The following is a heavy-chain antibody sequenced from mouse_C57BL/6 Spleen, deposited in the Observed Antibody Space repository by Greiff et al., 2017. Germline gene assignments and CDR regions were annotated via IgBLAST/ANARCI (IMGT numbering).Heavy chain of an antibody. CDR2: IHPNSGST. V-gene: IGHV1-64*01. D-gene: IGHD3-2*02. J-gene: IGHJ2*01. Sequence: QVQLQQSGAELVKPGASVKLSCKASGYTFTSYWMHWVKQRPGQGLEWIGMIHPNSGSTNYNEKFKSKATLTVDKSSSTAYMQLSSLTSEDSAVYYCARREDSSGLDYWGQGTTLTVSS. CDR3: ARREDSSGLDY. CDR1: GYTFTSYW.